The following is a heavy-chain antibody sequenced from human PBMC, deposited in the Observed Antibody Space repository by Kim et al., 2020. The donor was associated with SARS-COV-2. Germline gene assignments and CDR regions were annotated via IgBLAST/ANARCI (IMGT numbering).Heavy chain of an antibody. D-gene: IGHD3-22*01. J-gene: IGHJ4*02. V-gene: IGHV3-21*01. CDR3: ARDGDYYDSAGYPDYFDS. Sequence: VKGRFTISRDNAVNSLYLKLDSLRAEDTAVYYCARDGDYYDSAGYPDYFDSWGQGTLFTVSS.